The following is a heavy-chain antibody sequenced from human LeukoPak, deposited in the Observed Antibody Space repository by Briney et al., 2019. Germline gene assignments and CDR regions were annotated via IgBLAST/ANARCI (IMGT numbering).Heavy chain of an antibody. CDR1: GGSISSGGYY. V-gene: IGHV4-31*03. D-gene: IGHD2-21*02. CDR2: IYYSGST. J-gene: IGHJ6*02. CDR3: ARAPHIVVVTAGELSPYYYGMDV. Sequence: SETLSLTCTVSGGSISSGGYYWSWIRQHPGKGLECIGCIYYSGSTYYNPSLKSRVTISVDTSKNQFSLKLSSVTAADTAVYYCARAPHIVVVTAGELSPYYYGMDVWGQGTTVTVSS.